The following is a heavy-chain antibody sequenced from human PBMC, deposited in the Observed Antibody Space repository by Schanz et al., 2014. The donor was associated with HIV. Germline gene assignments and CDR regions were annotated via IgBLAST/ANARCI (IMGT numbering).Heavy chain of an antibody. D-gene: IGHD2-2*01. CDR3: ARGVPVVDLLDYHGLDV. V-gene: IGHV1-69*13. Sequence: QVQLVQSGAEVKKPGASVRVSCKASDYTFNRYGINWVRQAPGQGLEWMGGILPTFATANYAQKFQGRVTITADESTSTAYMELSSLRSEDTAVYYCARGVPVVDLLDYHGLDVWGQGTTVTVSS. CDR2: ILPTFATA. CDR1: DYTFNRYG. J-gene: IGHJ6*02.